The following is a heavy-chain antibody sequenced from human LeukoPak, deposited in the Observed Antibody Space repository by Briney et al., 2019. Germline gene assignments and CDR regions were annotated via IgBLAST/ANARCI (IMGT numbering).Heavy chain of an antibody. D-gene: IGHD4-11*01. V-gene: IGHV4-38-2*01. CDR1: GYSIRSGYQ. Sequence: SETLSLTCSVSGYSIRSGYQWGWIRQAPGKGLEWIGSINYSGRTYDNPSLKSRVTLSIDTSKNQIFLKLRSTTAADTAHYYCARAEINDYNRYWGQGTLVIVSS. CDR2: INYSGRT. CDR3: ARAEINDYNRY. J-gene: IGHJ4*02.